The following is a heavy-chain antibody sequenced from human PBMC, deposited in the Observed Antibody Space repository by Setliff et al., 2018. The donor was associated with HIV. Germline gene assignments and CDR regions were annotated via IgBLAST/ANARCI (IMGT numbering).Heavy chain of an antibody. CDR1: GGSINSYY. CDR2: IYASGST. D-gene: IGHD3-22*01. CDR3: ARENYDTSGYGAFDI. J-gene: IGHJ2*01. V-gene: IGHV4-4*07. Sequence: PSETLSLTCTVSGGSINSYYWSWIRQPAGKGLEWIGRIYASGSTSYNPSLKSRITMSVDMSKSRFSLKVISVTAADTAVYYRARENYDTSGYGAFDIWGRGTLVTVSS.